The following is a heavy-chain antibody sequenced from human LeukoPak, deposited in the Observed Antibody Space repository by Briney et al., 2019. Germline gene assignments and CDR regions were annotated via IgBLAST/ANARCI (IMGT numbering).Heavy chain of an antibody. CDR1: GYTFTSYG. CDR2: ISAYNGNT. J-gene: IGHJ6*02. D-gene: IGHD6-13*01. Sequence: ASVKVSCKASGYTFTSYGISWVRQAPGQGLEWMGWISAYNGNTNYAQKLQGRVTMTTDTSTSTAYMELRSLRSDDTAVYYWARLMDSSSWYVYYYYGMDVWGQGTTVTVSS. CDR3: ARLMDSSSWYVYYYYGMDV. V-gene: IGHV1-18*01.